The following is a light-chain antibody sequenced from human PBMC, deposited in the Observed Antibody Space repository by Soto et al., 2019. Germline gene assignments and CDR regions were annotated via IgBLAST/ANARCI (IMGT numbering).Light chain of an antibody. Sequence: EIVLTQSPATLSLSPGERATLSCRASQSVSSYLAWYQQKPGQAPRLLIYDASNRATGIPARFSGSGSGTDFTVTISSLEPEDFAVYYCQQRLTFGQGTRLEIK. CDR2: DAS. J-gene: IGKJ5*01. CDR3: QQRLT. V-gene: IGKV3-11*01. CDR1: QSVSSY.